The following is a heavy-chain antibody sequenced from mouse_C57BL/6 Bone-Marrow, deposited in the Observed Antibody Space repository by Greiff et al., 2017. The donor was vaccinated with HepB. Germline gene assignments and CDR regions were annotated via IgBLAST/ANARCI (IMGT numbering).Heavy chain of an antibody. CDR2: ISSGGDYI. Sequence: EVKLEESGEGLVKPGGSLKLSCAASGFTFSSYAMSWVRQTPEKRLEWVAYISSGGDYIYYADTVKGRFTISRDNARNTLYLQMSSLKSEDTAMYYCTRDRDYYSNYYAMDYWGQGTSVTVSS. D-gene: IGHD2-5*01. CDR1: GFTFSSYA. V-gene: IGHV5-9-1*02. J-gene: IGHJ4*01. CDR3: TRDRDYYSNYYAMDY.